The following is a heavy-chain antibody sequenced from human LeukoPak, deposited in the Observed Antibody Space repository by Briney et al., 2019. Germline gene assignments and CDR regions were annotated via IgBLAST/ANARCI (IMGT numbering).Heavy chain of an antibody. V-gene: IGHV1-46*01. CDR3: ARELRRAVAGRNWFDP. D-gene: IGHD6-19*01. CDR1: GYTFTSYY. CDR2: INPSGFST. J-gene: IGHJ5*02. Sequence: ASVKVSCKASGYTFTSYYMHWVRQAPGQGLEWMGIINPSGFSTTYAQKFQGRVTMTRDTSTSTVYMELSSLRSEDTAVYYCARELRRAVAGRNWFDPWGQGTLVTVSS.